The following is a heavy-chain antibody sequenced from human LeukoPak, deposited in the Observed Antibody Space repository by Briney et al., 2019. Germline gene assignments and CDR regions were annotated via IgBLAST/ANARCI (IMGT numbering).Heavy chain of an antibody. J-gene: IGHJ3*02. CDR1: GYRFTGYY. CDR2: TNPDAGGT. V-gene: IGHV1-2*02. CDR3: ARDPPISGRWVFDI. D-gene: IGHD3-9*01. Sequence: GASVKVCCKASGYRFTGYYIHWLRQAPGQGNEWMGGTNPDAGGTHSAQKFLGRVTMPGDTSITTAYMELRDLRSDDTAVYYCARDPPISGRWVFDIWGQGTMVTVSS.